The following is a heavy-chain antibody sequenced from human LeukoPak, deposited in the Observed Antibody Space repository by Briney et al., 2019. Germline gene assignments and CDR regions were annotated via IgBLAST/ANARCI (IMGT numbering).Heavy chain of an antibody. CDR2: INPSGGST. J-gene: IGHJ5*02. CDR3: ARSVVVVAQFDP. V-gene: IGHV1-46*01. D-gene: IGHD2-15*01. CDR1: GFTFTSYY. Sequence: PVASVKVSCKASGFTFTSYYMHWVRQAPGQGLEWMGIINPSGGSTSYAQKFQGRVTMTRDTSTSTVYMELSSLRSEDTAVYYCARSVVVVAQFDPWGQGTLVTVSS.